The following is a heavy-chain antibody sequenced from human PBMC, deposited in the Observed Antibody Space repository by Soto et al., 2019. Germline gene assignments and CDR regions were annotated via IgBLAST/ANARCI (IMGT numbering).Heavy chain of an antibody. D-gene: IGHD6-19*01. J-gene: IGHJ6*02. Sequence: GGSLRLSCAASGFTFSDHYMDWVRQAPGKGLEWVGRTRNKANSYTTEYAASVKGRFTISRDDSKNSLYLQMNSLRAEDTTVYYCAKGLRYSSXWFPEFRLDYYYYGMDVWGQGTTVTVSS. CDR1: GFTFSDHY. CDR2: TRNKANSYTT. V-gene: IGHV3-72*01. CDR3: AKGLRYSSXWFPEFRLDYYYYGMDV.